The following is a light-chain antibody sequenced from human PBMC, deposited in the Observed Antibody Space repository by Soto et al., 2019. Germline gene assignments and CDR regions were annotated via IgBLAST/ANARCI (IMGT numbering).Light chain of an antibody. V-gene: IGLV1-40*01. CDR3: QSYDRSLSGSF. CDR2: GNS. Sequence: QSVLTQPPSVSGAPGQGVTISCTGGSSNIGANYDVHWYQQLPGTAPKVLIYGNSNRPSGVPDRFSGSKSGTSASLAITGLQVEDEADYYCQSYDRSLSGSFFGTGTKLTVL. CDR1: SSNIGANYD. J-gene: IGLJ1*01.